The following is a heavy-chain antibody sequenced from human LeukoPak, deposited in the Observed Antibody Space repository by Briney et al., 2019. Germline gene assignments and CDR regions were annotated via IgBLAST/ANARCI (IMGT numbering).Heavy chain of an antibody. D-gene: IGHD5-18*01. CDR1: GGSFSGYY. CDR2: INHSGST. J-gene: IGHJ3*01. Sequence: PSETLSLTCAVYGGSFSGYYWSWIRQPPGKGPEWIGEINHSGSTNYNPSLKSRVTISVDTSKNQFSLKLSSVTAADTAVYYCARGRQLWFNWGQGTMVTVSS. CDR3: ARGRQLWFN. V-gene: IGHV4-34*01.